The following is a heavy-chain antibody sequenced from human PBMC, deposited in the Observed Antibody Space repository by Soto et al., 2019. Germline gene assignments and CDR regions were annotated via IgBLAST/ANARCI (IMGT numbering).Heavy chain of an antibody. J-gene: IGHJ4*02. CDR3: ARGGGYLDN. CDR1: GFTFSSYW. CDR2: IKHDGSEK. Sequence: GGSLRLSCAASGFTFSSYWMSWVRQAPGKGLEWVANIKHDGSEKYYEDSVKGRFTISRDNAKNSLYLQMNSLRAEDTAVCDCARGGGYLDNWGQGTLVTVSS. D-gene: IGHD3-10*01. V-gene: IGHV3-7*01.